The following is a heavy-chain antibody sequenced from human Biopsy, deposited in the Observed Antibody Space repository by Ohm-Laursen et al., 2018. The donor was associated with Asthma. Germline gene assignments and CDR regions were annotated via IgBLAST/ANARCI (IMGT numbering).Heavy chain of an antibody. CDR2: IKHDGSEK. Sequence: GSLRLSCAASGFTFGDYWMSWVRQVPGKGLEWVANIKHDGSEKSHVDSLKGRFTISRDNAKNSLYLQMNSLRAEYTAVYYCARTFHFWSPYHAEHYQLWGQGTLVTVSS. CDR1: GFTFGDYW. CDR3: ARTFHFWSPYHAEHYQL. V-gene: IGHV3-7*01. J-gene: IGHJ1*01. D-gene: IGHD3-3*02.